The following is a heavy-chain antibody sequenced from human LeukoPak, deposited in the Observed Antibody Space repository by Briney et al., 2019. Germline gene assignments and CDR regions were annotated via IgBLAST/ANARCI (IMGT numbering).Heavy chain of an antibody. CDR2: ISAYNGNT. Sequence: APVKVSCKASGGTFSSYAISWVRQAPGQGLEWMGWISAYNGNTNYAQKLQGRVTMTTDTSTSTAYMELRSLRSDDTAVYYCARDYYDSSGYYYEGHPTNYFDYWGQGTLVTVSS. CDR3: ARDYYDSSGYYYEGHPTNYFDY. CDR1: GGTFSSYA. V-gene: IGHV1-18*01. J-gene: IGHJ4*02. D-gene: IGHD3-22*01.